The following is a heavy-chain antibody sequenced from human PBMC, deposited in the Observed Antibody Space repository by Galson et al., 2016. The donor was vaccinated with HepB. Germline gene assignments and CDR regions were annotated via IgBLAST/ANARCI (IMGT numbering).Heavy chain of an antibody. CDR2: IIPILGTP. CDR3: ARAELYSGYDLLLNES. D-gene: IGHD5-12*01. V-gene: IGHV1-69*13. J-gene: IGHJ5*02. Sequence: SVKVSCKASGYTLTSYFMHWVRQAPGQGLEWMGGIIPILGTPNYAQKFQGRVAITADETTSTVYMELSSLRSEDTAVYYCARAELYSGYDLLLNESWGQGTLVTVSS. CDR1: GYTLTSYF.